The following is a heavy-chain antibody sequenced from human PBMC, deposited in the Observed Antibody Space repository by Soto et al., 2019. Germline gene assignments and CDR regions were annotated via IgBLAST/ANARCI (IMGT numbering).Heavy chain of an antibody. CDR2: MSYRGTT. Sequence: QVQLQESGPGLVKPSQTLSLTCTVSGASISSGDYYWSWIRQPPGKGLEWIAYMSYRGTTYYNPSLKSRVTMSGDTSKNQFSLKLNSVIAADTAVYSCVRALCSRFMEWPRFDPWGQGTLVTVSS. D-gene: IGHD3-3*01. CDR3: VRALCSRFMEWPRFDP. J-gene: IGHJ5*02. V-gene: IGHV4-30-4*01. CDR1: GASISSGDYY.